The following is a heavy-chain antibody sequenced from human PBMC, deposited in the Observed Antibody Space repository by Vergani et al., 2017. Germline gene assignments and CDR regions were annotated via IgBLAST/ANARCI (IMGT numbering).Heavy chain of an antibody. Sequence: EVQLLESGGGLVQPGGSLRLTCAASEFTFSTYAMNWVRQAPGKGLEWVSGISGSGVSAYYTDSVKGRFTISRDNYKNMLFLQMNNLRTEDTAIYYCAKQYFVSGNYLFDYWGQGTLVTVSS. CDR1: EFTFSTYA. CDR3: AKQYFVSGNYLFDY. CDR2: ISGSGVSA. J-gene: IGHJ4*02. V-gene: IGHV3-23*01. D-gene: IGHD3-10*01.